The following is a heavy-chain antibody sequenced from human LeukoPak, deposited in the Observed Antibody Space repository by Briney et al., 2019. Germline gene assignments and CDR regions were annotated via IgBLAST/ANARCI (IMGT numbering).Heavy chain of an antibody. J-gene: IGHJ4*02. D-gene: IGHD4-17*01. Sequence: EASVKVSCKASGYTFTGYYMHWVRQAPGQGPEWMGWINPNSGSTNYAQKFQGRVTMTRDTSIGTAFMDLSRLRSDDTAVYYCARRGNYGDYFDYWGQGTLVTVSS. CDR3: ARRGNYGDYFDY. CDR1: GYTFTGYY. CDR2: INPNSGST. V-gene: IGHV1-2*02.